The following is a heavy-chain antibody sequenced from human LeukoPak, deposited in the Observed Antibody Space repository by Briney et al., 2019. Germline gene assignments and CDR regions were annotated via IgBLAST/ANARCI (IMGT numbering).Heavy chain of an antibody. CDR3: TRDILTTYWGRYYFDY. D-gene: IGHD3-9*01. CDR1: GFTFDDYA. CDR2: IRGKVYGATT. J-gene: IGHJ4*02. Sequence: GGSLRLSCTATGFTFDDYAVSWVRQAPGKGLEWVGFIRGKVYGATTEYAASVKGRFTISRDDSKSIAYLQMNSLKTEDTAMYYCTRDILTTYWGRYYFDYWGQGTLVTVSS. V-gene: IGHV3-49*04.